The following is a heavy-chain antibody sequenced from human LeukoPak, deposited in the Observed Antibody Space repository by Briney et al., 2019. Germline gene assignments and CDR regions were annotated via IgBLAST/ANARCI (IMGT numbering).Heavy chain of an antibody. CDR1: GFTLSSYA. CDR2: TSGSGGST. CDR3: AKGAPGYYYYGTDV. V-gene: IGHV3-23*01. J-gene: IGHJ6*04. Sequence: GGSLRLSCAASGFTLSSYAMSWVRPAPGEGLEWVSATSGSGGSTYYADSVKGRFTISRDNSKNTLYLQMNSLRAEDTAVYYCAKGAPGYYYYGTDVWGKGTTVTVSS.